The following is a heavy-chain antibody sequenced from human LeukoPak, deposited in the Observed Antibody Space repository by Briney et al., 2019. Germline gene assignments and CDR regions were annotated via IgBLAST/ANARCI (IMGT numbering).Heavy chain of an antibody. CDR3: AKDRALGIRDAFDI. CDR1: GFTFSSYA. J-gene: IGHJ3*02. CDR2: NSGSGGRT. V-gene: IGHV3-23*01. D-gene: IGHD7-27*01. Sequence: GGSLRLSCAASGFTFSSYAMSWVPQATGKGREWVAANSGSGGRTYNADSVKGRFTISRDNYKNTLYRQMNSLRAEDTAVYYCAKDRALGIRDAFDIWGQGTMVTVSS.